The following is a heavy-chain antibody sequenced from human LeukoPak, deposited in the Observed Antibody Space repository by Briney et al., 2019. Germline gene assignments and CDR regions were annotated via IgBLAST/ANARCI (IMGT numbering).Heavy chain of an antibody. CDR1: GGSFSGYY. D-gene: IGHD3-22*01. J-gene: IGHJ6*02. Sequence: SETLSLTCAVYGGSFSGYYWSWIRQPPGKGLEWIGEINHSGSTNYNPSLKSRVTMSVDTSKNQFSLKLSSVTAADTAVYYCARDPLYYYDSSGPRIPGNYYYYYGMDVWGQGTTVTVSS. CDR2: INHSGST. V-gene: IGHV4-34*01. CDR3: ARDPLYYYDSSGPRIPGNYYYYYGMDV.